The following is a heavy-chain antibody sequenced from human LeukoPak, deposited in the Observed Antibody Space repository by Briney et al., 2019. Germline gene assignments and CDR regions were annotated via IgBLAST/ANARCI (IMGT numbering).Heavy chain of an antibody. J-gene: IGHJ4*02. V-gene: IGHV1-18*01. Sequence: GASVKVSCKASGYTFNTYGFSWVQQAPGQGLEWMGWINAYNGNTNYAQKLQGRVTMTTETSTSTAYMELRSLRSDDTAVYYCARRQGTTLSFDYWGQGTLVTVSS. D-gene: IGHD1-1*01. CDR2: INAYNGNT. CDR3: ARRQGTTLSFDY. CDR1: GYTFNTYG.